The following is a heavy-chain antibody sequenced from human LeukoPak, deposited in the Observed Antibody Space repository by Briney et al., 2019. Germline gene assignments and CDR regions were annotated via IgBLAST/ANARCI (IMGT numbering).Heavy chain of an antibody. CDR1: EFIVSINY. Sequence: GGSLRLSCAASEFIVSINYMTWVRQAPGKGLEWVSLIYSRGDTKYADSVKGRFTISRDNAKNSLYLQMNSLRAEDTAVYYCARDRGNQRGYYYYYMDVWGKGTTVTVSS. CDR2: IYSRGDT. CDR3: ARDRGNQRGYYYYYMDV. J-gene: IGHJ6*03. V-gene: IGHV3-66*01. D-gene: IGHD1-14*01.